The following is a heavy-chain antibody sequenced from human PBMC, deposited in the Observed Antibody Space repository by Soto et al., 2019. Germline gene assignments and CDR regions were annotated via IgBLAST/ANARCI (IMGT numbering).Heavy chain of an antibody. CDR2: IYYSGST. V-gene: IGHV4-31*03. Sequence: QVQLQESGPGLVKPSQTLSLTCTVSGGSISSGGYYWSWVRQHPGKGLEWIGYIYYSGSTYYNPSLKSRVTISVDTSKNQFSLKLSSVTAADTAVYYCARGGYSYGYGVDYWGQGTLVTVSS. CDR3: ARGGYSYGYGVDY. J-gene: IGHJ4*02. D-gene: IGHD5-18*01. CDR1: GGSISSGGYY.